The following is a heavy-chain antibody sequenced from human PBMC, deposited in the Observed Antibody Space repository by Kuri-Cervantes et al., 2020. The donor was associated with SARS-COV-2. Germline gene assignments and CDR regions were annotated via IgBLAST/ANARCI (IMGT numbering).Heavy chain of an antibody. V-gene: IGHV4-39*01. J-gene: IGHJ4*02. CDR3: ARHPPEYYSLYYFDY. Sequence: ESLKISCTVSGGSISSSSYYWGWIRQPPGKGLEWIGSIYYGGSTYYNPSLKGRVTISVDTSKNQFSLKLSSVTAADTAVYYCARHPPEYYSLYYFDYWGQGTLVTVSS. CDR1: GGSISSSSYY. D-gene: IGHD3-10*01. CDR2: IYYGGST.